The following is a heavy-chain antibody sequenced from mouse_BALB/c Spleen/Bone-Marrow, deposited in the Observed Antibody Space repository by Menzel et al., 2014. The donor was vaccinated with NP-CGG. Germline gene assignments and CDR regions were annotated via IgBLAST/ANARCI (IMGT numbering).Heavy chain of an antibody. CDR2: INPYNDGT. Sequence: EVQLQQSGPELVKPGASVKMSCKASGYTFTSYVMHWVKQKPGQGLEWIGYINPYNDGTKYNEKFKGKATLTSDKSSSIAYMELSSLTSEDSAVYYCARPSQLGLPYYFDYWGQGTTLTVSS. V-gene: IGHV1-14*01. CDR3: ARPSQLGLPYYFDY. CDR1: GYTFTSYV. J-gene: IGHJ2*01. D-gene: IGHD3-1*01.